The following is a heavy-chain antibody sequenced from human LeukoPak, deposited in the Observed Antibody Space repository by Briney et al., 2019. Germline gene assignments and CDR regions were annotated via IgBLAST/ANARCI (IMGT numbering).Heavy chain of an antibody. Sequence: GGSLRLSCAASGFTFSSYSMNWVRQAPGKGLEWVSSISSSGSYIYYADSVKGRFTISRDNDKNSLYLQMNSLRAEDTAVYYCARLYGGAFDIWGQGTMVTVSS. CDR1: GFTFSSYS. D-gene: IGHD4-17*01. J-gene: IGHJ3*02. V-gene: IGHV3-21*01. CDR2: ISSSGSYI. CDR3: ARLYGGAFDI.